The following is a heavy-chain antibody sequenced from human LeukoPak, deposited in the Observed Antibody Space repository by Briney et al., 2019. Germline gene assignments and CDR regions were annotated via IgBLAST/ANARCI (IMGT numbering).Heavy chain of an antibody. CDR3: ARDGVVRGVISYYYYYYMDV. V-gene: IGHV3-48*01. Sequence: PGGSLRLSCAASGFTFSSYSMNWVRQAPGKGLEWVSYISSSSSTIYYADSVKGRFTISRDNAKNSLYLQRNSLRAEDMAVYYCARDGVVRGVISYYYYYYMDVWGKGTTVTVSS. CDR2: ISSSSSTI. D-gene: IGHD3-10*01. J-gene: IGHJ6*03. CDR1: GFTFSSYS.